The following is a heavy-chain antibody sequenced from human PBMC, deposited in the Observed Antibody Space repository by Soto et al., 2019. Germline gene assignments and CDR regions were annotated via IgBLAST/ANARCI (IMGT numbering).Heavy chain of an antibody. CDR2: ISAYNGNT. CDR3: ARDSLRGGSSSWYARDYYYGMDV. V-gene: IGHV1-18*04. CDR1: GYTFTSYG. D-gene: IGHD6-13*01. Sequence: QVQLVQSGAEVKKPGASVKVSCKASGYTFTSYGISWVRQAPGQGLEWMGWISAYNGNTNYAQKLQGRVTMTTDTSTSTAYMELRSLRSDVTSVYYGARDSLRGGSSSWYARDYYYGMDVWGQGTTVTVSS. J-gene: IGHJ6*02.